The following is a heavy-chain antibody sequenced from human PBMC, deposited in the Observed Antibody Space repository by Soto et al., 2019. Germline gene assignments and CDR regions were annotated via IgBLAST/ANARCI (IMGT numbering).Heavy chain of an antibody. D-gene: IGHD6-13*01. CDR3: ARDRDGYSSSWPSLDY. CDR2: ISAYNGNT. CDR1: GYTFTSYG. J-gene: IGHJ4*02. V-gene: IGHV1-18*01. Sequence: QVQLVQSGAEVKKPGASVKVSCKASGYTFTSYGISWVRQAPGQGLEWMGWISAYNGNTNYAQKLQGRVTMTTDTSRSTADRERRSLRSDDTAVYYCARDRDGYSSSWPSLDYWGQGTLVTVSS.